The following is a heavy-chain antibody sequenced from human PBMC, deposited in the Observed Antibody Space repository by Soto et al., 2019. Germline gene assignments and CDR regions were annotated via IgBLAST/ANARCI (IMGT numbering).Heavy chain of an antibody. CDR3: ARGRYGDY. D-gene: IGHD1-1*01. Sequence: QVHLVQSGAEVKKPGASVKVSCKGSGYTFTSYGITWVRQAPGQGLEWMGWISAHNGNTDYAQKLQGRVTVTRDTSTRTAYMELRSLRCDDTAVYYCARGRYGDYWGQGALVTVSS. CDR2: ISAHNGNT. V-gene: IGHV1-18*01. CDR1: GYTFTSYG. J-gene: IGHJ4*02.